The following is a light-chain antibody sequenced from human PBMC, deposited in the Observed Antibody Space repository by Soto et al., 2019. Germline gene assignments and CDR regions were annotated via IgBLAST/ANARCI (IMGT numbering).Light chain of an antibody. J-gene: IGLJ3*02. CDR3: VLYMVTGISV. V-gene: IGLV8-61*01. Sequence: QAVVTQEPSVSVSPGRTVTLTCGLSSGSVSTSYYPSWYQLTPGQAPRTLIYSTNTRSSGVPNRFSGSILENKAALTITGAQADDESDYYCVLYMVTGISVFGGGTKLTVL. CDR2: STN. CDR1: SGSVSTSYY.